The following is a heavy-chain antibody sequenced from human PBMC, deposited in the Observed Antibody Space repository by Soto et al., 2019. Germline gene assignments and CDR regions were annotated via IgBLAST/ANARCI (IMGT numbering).Heavy chain of an antibody. D-gene: IGHD5-12*01. Sequence: EVQLLESGGGLVQPGGSLTLSCAASGFTFSTFAVSWVRQAPGKGLEWVSAITGNSGSTYYADSVKGRFTTSRDNSKNTLYLQMNSLRAEDTAVYFCAKTSAPTIRVGYDYWGQGTLVTVSS. J-gene: IGHJ4*02. CDR3: AKTSAPTIRVGYDY. CDR2: ITGNSGST. CDR1: GFTFSTFA. V-gene: IGHV3-23*01.